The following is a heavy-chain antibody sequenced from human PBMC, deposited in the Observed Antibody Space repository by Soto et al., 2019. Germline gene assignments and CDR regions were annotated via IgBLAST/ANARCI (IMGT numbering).Heavy chain of an antibody. CDR1: GFPFANHW. Sequence: GGSLRLSCAVSGFPFANHWMHWVRQAPGKGLEWVSRMDGDGSTTDDADSVKGRFTVSRDNAKTTLYLQMNSLRDEDTDVYYCAREAYRGYSYPIDWGRGILVTVSS. J-gene: IGHJ4*02. D-gene: IGHD5-18*01. CDR2: MDGDGSTT. V-gene: IGHV3-74*01. CDR3: AREAYRGYSYPID.